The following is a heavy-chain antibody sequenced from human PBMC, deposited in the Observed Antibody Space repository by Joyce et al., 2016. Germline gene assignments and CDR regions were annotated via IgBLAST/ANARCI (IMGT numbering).Heavy chain of an antibody. Sequence: EVQLVESGGGLVKPGGALRLSCAASGFIFSNYSMKWVRPAPGNGLEWVSSISGGGSTVYYADSVKGRFTISRDNAKNSLYLQVNSLRAEDTAVYFCARDYYGSGSNGYWGQGTLVTVSS. V-gene: IGHV3-21*06. CDR1: GFIFSNYS. CDR2: ISGGGSTV. J-gene: IGHJ4*02. D-gene: IGHD3-10*01. CDR3: ARDYYGSGSNGY.